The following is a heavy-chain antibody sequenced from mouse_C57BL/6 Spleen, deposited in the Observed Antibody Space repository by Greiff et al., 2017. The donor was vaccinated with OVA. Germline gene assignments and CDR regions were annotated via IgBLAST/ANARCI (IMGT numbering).Heavy chain of an antibody. CDR2: IYPGSGNT. CDR1: GYTFTDYY. D-gene: IGHD2-4*01. J-gene: IGHJ3*01. V-gene: IGHV1-76*01. CDR3: ARDYDASFAY. Sequence: QVHVKQSGAELVRPGASVKLSCKASGYTFTDYYINWVKQRPGQGLEWIARIYPGSGNTYYNEKFKGKATLTAEKSSSTAYMQLSSLTSEDSAVYFCARDYDASFAYWGQGTLVTVSA.